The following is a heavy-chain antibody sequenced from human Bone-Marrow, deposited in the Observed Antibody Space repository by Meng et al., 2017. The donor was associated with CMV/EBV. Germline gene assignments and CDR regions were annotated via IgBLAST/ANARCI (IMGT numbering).Heavy chain of an antibody. CDR1: GYTFTSYD. Sequence: ASVKVSCKASGYTFTSYDINWVRQATGQGLEWMGWMNPNSGNTGYAQKFQGRVTMTRNTSISTAYMELSSLRSEDTAVYYCARGLTTMVRGVIITIYYYYGMDVWGQGTTVTVS. CDR3: ARGLTTMVRGVIITIYYYYGMDV. J-gene: IGHJ6*02. D-gene: IGHD3-10*01. V-gene: IGHV1-8*01. CDR2: MNPNSGNT.